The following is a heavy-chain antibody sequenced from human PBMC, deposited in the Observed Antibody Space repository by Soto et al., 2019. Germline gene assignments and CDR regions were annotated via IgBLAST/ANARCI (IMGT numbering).Heavy chain of an antibody. CDR1: GYTFTSYA. CDR2: INAGNGNT. Sequence: GASVKVSCKASGYTFTSYAMHWVRQAPGQRLEWMGWINAGNGNTKYSQKFQGRVTITRDTSASTAYMELSSLRSEDTAVYYCARGGDCSGGSCYDAFDIWGQGTMVTVSS. V-gene: IGHV1-3*01. CDR3: ARGGDCSGGSCYDAFDI. D-gene: IGHD2-15*01. J-gene: IGHJ3*02.